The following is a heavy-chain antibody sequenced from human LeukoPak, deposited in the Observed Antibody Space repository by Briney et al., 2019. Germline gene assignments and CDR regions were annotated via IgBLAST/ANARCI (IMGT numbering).Heavy chain of an antibody. CDR1: GGSINNYY. CDR2: IYYSGST. CDR3: ARVERSRVATTTTTVYYHYMDV. Sequence: SETLSLTCTVTGGSINNYYWTWIRQPAGKGLEWIGYIYYSGSTNSNPSLKSRLSMSVDTSNNQLSLKLSSVTAADTAVYYCARVERSRVATTTTTVYYHYMDVWGQGTTVTVS. D-gene: IGHD5-12*01. J-gene: IGHJ6*02. V-gene: IGHV4-59*12.